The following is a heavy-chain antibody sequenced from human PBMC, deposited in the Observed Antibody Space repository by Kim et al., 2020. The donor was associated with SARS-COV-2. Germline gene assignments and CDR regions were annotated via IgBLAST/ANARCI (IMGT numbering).Heavy chain of an antibody. J-gene: IGHJ6*02. Sequence: GGSLRLSCAASGFTFSSYSMNWVRQAPGKGLEWVSSISSSSSYIYYADSVKGRFTISRDNAKNSLYLQMNSLRAEDTAVYYCARDSIVGALYYYYGMDVWGQGTTVTVSS. D-gene: IGHD1-26*01. CDR2: ISSSSSYI. CDR3: ARDSIVGALYYYYGMDV. CDR1: GFTFSSYS. V-gene: IGHV3-21*01.